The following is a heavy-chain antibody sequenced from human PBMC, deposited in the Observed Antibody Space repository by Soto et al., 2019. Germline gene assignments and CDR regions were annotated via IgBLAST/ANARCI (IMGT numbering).Heavy chain of an antibody. J-gene: IGHJ4*02. CDR3: ARGYYDSSGYIFDY. CDR2: IYTSGST. V-gene: IGHV4-4*07. CDR1: GGSISSYY. D-gene: IGHD3-22*01. Sequence: PSETLSLTCTVSGGSISSYYWSRIRQPAGKGLEWIGRIYTSGSTNYNPSLKSRVTMSVDTSKNQFSLKLSSVTATDTAVYYCARGYYDSSGYIFDYWGQGTLVTVSS.